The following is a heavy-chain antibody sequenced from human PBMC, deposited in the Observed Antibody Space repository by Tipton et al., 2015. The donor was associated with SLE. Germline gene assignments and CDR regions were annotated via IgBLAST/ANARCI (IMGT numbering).Heavy chain of an antibody. V-gene: IGHV4-59*08. J-gene: IGHJ6*02. CDR1: GGSISSHY. D-gene: IGHD2-21*02. CDR2: ISYGGGT. CDR3: ARGMVTWRGAILGVDV. Sequence: TLSLTCSVSGGSISSHYWIWIRQPPGKGLQWIGYISYGGGTNYNPSLKSRVTISVDTAKNQFSLKLTSVTAADTAVYYCARGMVTWRGAILGVDVWGQGTTVNVSS.